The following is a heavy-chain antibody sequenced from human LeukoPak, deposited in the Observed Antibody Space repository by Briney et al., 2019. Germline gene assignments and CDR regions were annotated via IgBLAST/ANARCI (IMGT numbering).Heavy chain of an antibody. D-gene: IGHD2-2*01. Sequence: GGSLRLSYAASGFTFSSCAMNWVRLAPGKGLEWVSVISGSGSSTYYAASVKGRFTISRDNSKNVLYLQMKSLRVEDTAIYYCAKAGSTAWTAVDFWGQGTLVTVSS. CDR3: AKAGSTAWTAVDF. CDR1: GFTFSSCA. J-gene: IGHJ4*02. CDR2: ISGSGSST. V-gene: IGHV3-23*01.